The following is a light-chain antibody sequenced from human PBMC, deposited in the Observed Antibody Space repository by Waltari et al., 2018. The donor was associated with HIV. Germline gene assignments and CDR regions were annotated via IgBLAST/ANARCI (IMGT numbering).Light chain of an antibody. Sequence: EIVLTQSPATLSLSPGDTATLSCRASQSVGTYLAWYQQKPGQAPRLLIFVSLNRAPGIPARFSGSGSGTDFTLTISSLESEDSAIYYCQQRSNWPPITFGQGTRLEI. CDR1: QSVGTY. CDR2: VSL. V-gene: IGKV3-11*01. CDR3: QQRSNWPPIT. J-gene: IGKJ5*01.